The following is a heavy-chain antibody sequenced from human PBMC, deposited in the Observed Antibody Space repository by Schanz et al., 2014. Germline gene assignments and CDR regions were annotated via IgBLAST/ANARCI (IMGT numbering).Heavy chain of an antibody. CDR1: GFTFSSYG. J-gene: IGHJ4*02. Sequence: QVQLVESGGGVVHPGGSLRLSCAASGFTFSSYGMHWVRQAPGKGLEWVAFIRYDGINKYYADSVKGRFTISRDISKNTLYLQMNSLRVEDTAVYYCAKDRDPDPGIEAAADIYYFDYWGQGTLVTVSS. D-gene: IGHD6-13*01. CDR3: AKDRDPDPGIEAAADIYYFDY. V-gene: IGHV3-30*02. CDR2: IRYDGINK.